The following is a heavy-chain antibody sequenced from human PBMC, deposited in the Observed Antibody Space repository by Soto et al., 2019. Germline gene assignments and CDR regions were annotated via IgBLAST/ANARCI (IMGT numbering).Heavy chain of an antibody. V-gene: IGHV4-59*01. CDR1: GDSMNNYY. CDR2: IYSSGGT. CDR3: ARGKRASGHYRDDY. Sequence: QVQLQESGPGLVKPSETLSLTCTVSGDSMNNYYWTWIRQPPGKGLEWIGYIYSSGGTIYSPSLRGRLTISIDTSESQFSLKLTSVTAADTAVYYCARGKRASGHYRDDYLGQGTLVTVSS. J-gene: IGHJ4*02. D-gene: IGHD6-19*01.